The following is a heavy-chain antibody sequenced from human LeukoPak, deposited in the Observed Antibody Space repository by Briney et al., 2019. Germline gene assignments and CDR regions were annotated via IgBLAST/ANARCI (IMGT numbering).Heavy chain of an antibody. D-gene: IGHD6-19*01. CDR2: IHYDGSNK. CDR3: AKDASSGFTRYFDY. CDR1: GFTFSSYG. V-gene: IGHV3-30*02. Sequence: PGGSLRLSCAASGFTFSSYGMHWVRQAPGKGLEWVAFIHYDGSNKYYADSVKGRFTISRDNFKNTLYLEMNSLRAEDTAVYYCAKDASSGFTRYFDYWGQGTLVTVSS. J-gene: IGHJ4*02.